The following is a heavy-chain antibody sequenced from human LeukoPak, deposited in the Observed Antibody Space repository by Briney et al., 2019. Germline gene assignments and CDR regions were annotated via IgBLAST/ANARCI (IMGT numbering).Heavy chain of an antibody. D-gene: IGHD3-3*01. CDR2: ISSSRSYI. CDR1: GFTFSSYS. J-gene: IGHJ4*02. Sequence: GGSLRLSCAASGFTFSSYSMNWVRQAPGKGLEWVSSISSSRSYISYADSVKGRFTISRDNAKNSLYLQMNSLRAEDTAGYYCARGFFFDSWGQGTLVTVSS. CDR3: ARGFFFDS. V-gene: IGHV3-21*01.